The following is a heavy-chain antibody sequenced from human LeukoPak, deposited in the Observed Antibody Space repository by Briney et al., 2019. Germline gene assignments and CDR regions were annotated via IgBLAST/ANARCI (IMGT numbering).Heavy chain of an antibody. CDR3: ARDKSGLYYDSSGYDY. CDR1: GYTFTSYD. J-gene: IGHJ4*02. V-gene: IGHV1-18*01. CDR2: ISAYNGNT. D-gene: IGHD3-22*01. Sequence: GASVKVSCKASGYTFTSYDINWVRQATGQGLEWMGWISAYNGNTNYAQKLQGRVTMTTDTSTSTAYMELRSLRSDDTAVYYCARDKSGLYYDSSGYDYWGQGTLVTVSS.